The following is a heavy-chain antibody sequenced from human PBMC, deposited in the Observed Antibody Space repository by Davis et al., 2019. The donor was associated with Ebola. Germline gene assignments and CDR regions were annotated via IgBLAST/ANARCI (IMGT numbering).Heavy chain of an antibody. J-gene: IGHJ6*03. CDR3: ARELGDCRSTSCSYYYMDV. V-gene: IGHV3-7*03. CDR1: EFMFGDFW. Sequence: PGGSLRLSCLASEFMFGDFWMSWVRQAPGKGLEWVANIKQDGSKEYYVDSVRGRFTISRDKSSLYLQMNSLRVEDTAVYYCARELGDCRSTSCSYYYMDVWGKGTTVTVSS. CDR2: IKQDGSKE. D-gene: IGHD2-2*01.